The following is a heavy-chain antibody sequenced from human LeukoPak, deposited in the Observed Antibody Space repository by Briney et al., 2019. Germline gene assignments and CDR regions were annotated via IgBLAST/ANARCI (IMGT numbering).Heavy chain of an antibody. J-gene: IGHJ6*03. CDR2: ISGSGGST. V-gene: IGHV3-23*01. Sequence: GGSLRLSCAASGFTFSSYAMSWVRQAPGKGLEWVSAISGSGGSTYYADSVKGRFTISRDNCKNTLYLQMNSLRAEDTAVYYCAKHAPAIFGAHYYYMDVWGKGTTVTVSS. CDR1: GFTFSSYA. D-gene: IGHD3-3*01. CDR3: AKHAPAIFGAHYYYMDV.